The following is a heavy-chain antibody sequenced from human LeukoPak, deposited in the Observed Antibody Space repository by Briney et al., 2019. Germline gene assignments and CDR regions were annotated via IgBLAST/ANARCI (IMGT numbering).Heavy chain of an antibody. Sequence: PSETLSLTCTVSGGSISSYYWSWIRQPPGKGLEWIGYIYYSGSTNYNPSLKSRVTISVDTSKNQFSLKLSSVTAADTAVYYCASGTSSTSRGTKFDYWGQGTLVTVSS. CDR1: GGSISSYY. J-gene: IGHJ4*02. CDR2: IYYSGST. D-gene: IGHD6-13*01. V-gene: IGHV4-59*01. CDR3: ASGTSSTSRGTKFDY.